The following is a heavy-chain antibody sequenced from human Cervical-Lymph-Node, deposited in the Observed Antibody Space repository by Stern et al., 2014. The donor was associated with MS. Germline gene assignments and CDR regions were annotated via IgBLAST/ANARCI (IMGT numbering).Heavy chain of an antibody. CDR3: ARAFCTGGVCYSFPFYGMDV. CDR1: GFIFDDYG. D-gene: IGHD2-8*02. V-gene: IGHV3-20*01. CDR2: INYTGGSS. Sequence: VQLVQSGGGVVRPWGSLRLSCAASGFIFDDYGMSWVRQVPGTGPEWVSAINYTGGSSDYAASVKGRFTISRDNAKKSLYLRMNSLRVEDTAVYHCARAFCTGGVCYSFPFYGMDVWGQGTTVTVSS. J-gene: IGHJ6*02.